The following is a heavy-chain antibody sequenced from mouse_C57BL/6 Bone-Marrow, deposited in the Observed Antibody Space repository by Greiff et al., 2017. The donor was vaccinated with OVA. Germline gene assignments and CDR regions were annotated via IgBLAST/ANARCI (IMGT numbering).Heavy chain of an antibody. D-gene: IGHD2-5*01. CDR1: GYTFTSYW. CDR2: INPSSGYT. V-gene: IGHV1-7*01. Sequence: VQRVESGAELAKPGASVKLSCKASGYTFTSYWMHWVKQRPGQGLEWIGYINPSSGYTKYNQKFKDKATLTADKSSSTAYMQLSSLTYEDSAVYYCAKAYYSNPAWFAYWGKGTLVTVSA. CDR3: AKAYYSNPAWFAY. J-gene: IGHJ3*01.